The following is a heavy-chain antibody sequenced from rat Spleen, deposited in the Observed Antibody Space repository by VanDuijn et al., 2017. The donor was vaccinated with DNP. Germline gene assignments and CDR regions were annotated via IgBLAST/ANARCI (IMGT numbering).Heavy chain of an antibody. CDR1: GFSLLTNS. J-gene: IGHJ4*01. Sequence: VQLKESGPGLVQTSQTLSLTCTVSGFSLLTNSVHWVRQPPGKGLEWVGSISPTGGDSYYRDPVKGRFTISRDNAESTLYLQMDSLRSEDTATYYCVTHAGRPGYILAMDAWGQGTSVTVSS. D-gene: IGHD1-4*01. V-gene: IGHV5-19*01. CDR3: VTHAGRPGYILAMDA. CDR2: ISPTGGDS.